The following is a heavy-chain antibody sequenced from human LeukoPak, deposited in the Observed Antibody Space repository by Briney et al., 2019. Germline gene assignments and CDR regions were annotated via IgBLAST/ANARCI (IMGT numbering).Heavy chain of an antibody. J-gene: IGHJ4*02. Sequence: VRQAPGKGLEWVSTITTSDGNTYYADSVKGRFTVSRDNSKNTLFLQMNSLRAEDTAVYYCAKAYCSSTSCTRVDYWGQGTLVTVSS. V-gene: IGHV3-23*01. CDR3: AKAYCSSTSCTRVDY. CDR2: ITTSDGNT. D-gene: IGHD2-2*01.